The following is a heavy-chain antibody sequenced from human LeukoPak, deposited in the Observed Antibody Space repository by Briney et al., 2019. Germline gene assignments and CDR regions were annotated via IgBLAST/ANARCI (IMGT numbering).Heavy chain of an antibody. Sequence: GASVKVSCKASGYTFTSYGISWVRQAPGQGLEWMGWISAYNGNTNYAQKLQGRVTMTTDTSTSTVYMELSGLRSEDTAVYYCARSADIGVFDYWGQGTLVTVSS. CDR2: ISAYNGNT. J-gene: IGHJ4*02. CDR1: GYTFTSYG. CDR3: ARSADIGVFDY. D-gene: IGHD2-15*01. V-gene: IGHV1-18*01.